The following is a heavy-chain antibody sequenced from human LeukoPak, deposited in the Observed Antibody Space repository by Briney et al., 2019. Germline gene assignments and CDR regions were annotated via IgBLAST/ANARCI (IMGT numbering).Heavy chain of an antibody. Sequence: GGSLRLSCAASGFTLRSYWMSWVRQAPGKGLEWVSAISGSGGSTYYADSVKGRFTTSRDNSKNTLYLQMNSLRAEDTAVYYCAKDFARDYGDPGRDWFDPWGQGTLVTVSS. CDR3: AKDFARDYGDPGRDWFDP. D-gene: IGHD4-17*01. CDR1: GFTLRSYW. CDR2: ISGSGGST. V-gene: IGHV3-23*01. J-gene: IGHJ5*02.